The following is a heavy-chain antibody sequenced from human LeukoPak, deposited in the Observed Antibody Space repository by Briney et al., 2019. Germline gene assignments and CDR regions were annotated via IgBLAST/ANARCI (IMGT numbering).Heavy chain of an antibody. CDR1: GYTFNSYA. V-gene: IGHV1-18*01. J-gene: IGHJ4*02. CDR2: VSAYSGAT. CDR3: ARGRTMPFDN. Sequence: ASVQVSCKASGYTFNSYAITWVRQAHGQGLEWMGWVSAYSGATTYAQEFQHRVTMTTDTSTNTAYMELRSLRSDDTAVYYCARGRTMPFDNWGQGTLVTVSS. D-gene: IGHD2-2*01.